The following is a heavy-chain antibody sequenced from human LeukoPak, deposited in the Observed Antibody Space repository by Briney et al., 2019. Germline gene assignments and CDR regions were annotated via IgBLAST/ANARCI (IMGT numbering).Heavy chain of an antibody. CDR1: GNYC. CDR3: VSFYETY. V-gene: IGHV3-74*01. D-gene: IGHD2/OR15-2a*01. J-gene: IGHJ4*02. Sequence: PGGSLRLSCAASGNYCMHWVRQAPGKGLVWVSHINSDGSWTSYADSVKGRFTISKDNAKNTVYLQMNSLRAEDTAVYYCVSFYETYRGRGTLVTVSS. CDR2: INSDGSWT.